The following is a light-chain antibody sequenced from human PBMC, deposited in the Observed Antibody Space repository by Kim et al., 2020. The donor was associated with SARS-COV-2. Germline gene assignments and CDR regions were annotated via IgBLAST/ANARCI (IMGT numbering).Light chain of an antibody. CDR3: QQDHYWPSLT. Sequence: EIEMTQSPATLSVSPGERATLSCRASQNIGSNLAWYQHTPGQAPRLLIYGASIRATGIAARFSGSGSGTEFTLTISSLRSEDFALYYCQQDHYWPSLTFGGGTKVDIK. V-gene: IGKV3-15*01. CDR2: GAS. J-gene: IGKJ4*01. CDR1: QNIGSN.